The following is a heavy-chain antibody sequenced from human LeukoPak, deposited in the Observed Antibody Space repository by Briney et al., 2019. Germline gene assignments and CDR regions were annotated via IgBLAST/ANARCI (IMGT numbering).Heavy chain of an antibody. CDR3: ARDATKLGILGGTGYFDY. CDR2: ISGSGGST. V-gene: IGHV3-23*01. CDR1: GFTFSSYA. J-gene: IGHJ4*02. Sequence: QSGGSLRLSCAASGFTFSSYAMSWVRQAPGKGLEWVSAISGSGGSTYYADSVKGRFTISRDNSKNTLYLQMNSLRAEDTAVYYCARDATKLGILGGTGYFDYWGQGTLVTVSS. D-gene: IGHD7-27*01.